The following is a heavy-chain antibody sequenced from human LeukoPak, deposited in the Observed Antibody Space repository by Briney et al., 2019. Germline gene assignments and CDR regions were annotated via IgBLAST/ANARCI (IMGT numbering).Heavy chain of an antibody. CDR1: GGSISTYF. J-gene: IGHJ4*02. V-gene: IGHV4-4*07. CDR3: ARGRATMVRGVIDRLAFDY. D-gene: IGHD3-10*01. CDR2: IKTTGST. Sequence: PSETLSLTCTVSGGSISTYFWSWIRQPAGKGLEWIGRIKTTGSTNYNPSLKSRVTISVDTSKNQFSLKLSSVTAADTAVYYCARGRATMVRGVIDRLAFDYWGQGTLVTVSS.